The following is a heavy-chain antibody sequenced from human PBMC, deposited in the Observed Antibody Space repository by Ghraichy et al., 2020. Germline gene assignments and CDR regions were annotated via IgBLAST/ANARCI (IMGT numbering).Heavy chain of an antibody. CDR3: ARICESPTLRFLEWFLDY. CDR2: IFSNDEK. Sequence: SGPTLVKPTETLTLTCTVSGFSLSNARMGVSWIRQPPGKALEWLAHIFSNDEKSYSTSLKSRLTISKDTSKSQVVLTMTNMDPVDTATYYCARICESPTLRFLEWFLDYWGQGTLVTVSS. J-gene: IGHJ4*02. V-gene: IGHV2-26*01. D-gene: IGHD3-3*01. CDR1: GFSLSNARMG.